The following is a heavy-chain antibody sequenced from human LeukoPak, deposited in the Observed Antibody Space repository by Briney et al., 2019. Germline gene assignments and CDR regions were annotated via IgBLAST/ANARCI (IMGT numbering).Heavy chain of an antibody. J-gene: IGHJ4*02. V-gene: IGHV4-59*01. CDR2: IYYSGNT. CDR1: GGSISTYY. CDR3: ARVGDGNFDY. Sequence: PSETLSLTCTVSGGSISTYYWSWIRQSPGKGLEWIGYIYYSGNTNKNPSLKSRPIISVDTSKNQFSLRLSSVTAADTAVYYCARVGDGNFDYWGQGTLVTVSS.